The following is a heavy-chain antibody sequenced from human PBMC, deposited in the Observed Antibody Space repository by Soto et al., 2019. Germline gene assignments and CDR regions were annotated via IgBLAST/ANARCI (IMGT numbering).Heavy chain of an antibody. V-gene: IGHV3-7*03. Sequence: PGGSLRLSCAVSGFSFGTYWMSWVRQAPGKGLEWLASIKQDGSERYYLDSVKGRFIISRDNAKDSLSLQMNSLRGEDTAFYYCARDVGPITIFGEALSGYFDFWGQGTLVTVSS. CDR2: IKQDGSER. CDR1: GFSFGTYW. CDR3: ARDVGPITIFGEALSGYFDF. J-gene: IGHJ4*02. D-gene: IGHD3-3*01.